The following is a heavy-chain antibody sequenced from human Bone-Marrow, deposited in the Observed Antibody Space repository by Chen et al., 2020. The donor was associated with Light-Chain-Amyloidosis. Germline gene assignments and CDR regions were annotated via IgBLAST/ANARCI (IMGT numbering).Heavy chain of an antibody. J-gene: IGHJ4*02. V-gene: IGHV3-30*02. CDR3: AKENNEWLYFFDY. Sequence: QVQLVESGGGVVQPGGYLRLSCAASGFTFSRHGMHWVRQAPGKGLEWVAFIRYDGSNKYYADSVKGRFTISRDNSKNTLYLQMNSLRAEDTAVYYCAKENNEWLYFFDYWGQGTLVTVSS. CDR2: IRYDGSNK. CDR1: GFTFSRHG. D-gene: IGHD3-3*01.